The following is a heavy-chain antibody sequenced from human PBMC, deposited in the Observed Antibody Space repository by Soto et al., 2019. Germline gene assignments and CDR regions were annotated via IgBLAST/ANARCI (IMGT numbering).Heavy chain of an antibody. CDR1: GGSINSTCYY. V-gene: IGHV4-39*01. J-gene: IGHJ5*01. CDR3: ARSYDSSAYNNWLDF. CDR2: IYYSGST. D-gene: IGHD3-22*01. Sequence: PSETLSLTCTVSGGSINSTCYYWGWIRQPPGKGLEWIGSIYYSGSTSYNPSLESRVTISVDTSKNQFSLKLSSVTAADTAVYYCARSYDSSAYNNWLDFWGQGTLVTVSS.